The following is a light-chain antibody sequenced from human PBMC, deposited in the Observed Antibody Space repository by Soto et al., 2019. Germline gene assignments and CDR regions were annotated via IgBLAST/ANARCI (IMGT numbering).Light chain of an antibody. CDR1: HNIDRW. Sequence: DIQMTQSPSTLSASVGDRVTITCRSSHNIDRWLAWYQQKPGKAPKLLIYDASTLETGVPSRFSGSRSGREFTLTISGLQPDDFATYYCQHCDTGWPFGQGTKVEIK. CDR2: DAS. J-gene: IGKJ1*01. V-gene: IGKV1-5*01. CDR3: QHCDTGWP.